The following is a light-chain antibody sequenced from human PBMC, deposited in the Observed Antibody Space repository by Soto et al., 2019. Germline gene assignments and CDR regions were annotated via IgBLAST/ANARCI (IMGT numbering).Light chain of an antibody. Sequence: DIQMTQSPSSLSASVGDRVTITCRASQSISSYLNWYQQKPGKAPKLLIYAASSLQSGVPSRFSGSGSGTDFTLTISSLQPEDFATYYCQQSYSTPLTSGQGTKVDIK. CDR2: AAS. J-gene: IGKJ1*01. V-gene: IGKV1-39*01. CDR1: QSISSY. CDR3: QQSYSTPLT.